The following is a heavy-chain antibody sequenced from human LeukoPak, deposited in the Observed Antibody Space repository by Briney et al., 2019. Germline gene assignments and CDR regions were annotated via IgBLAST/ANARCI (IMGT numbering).Heavy chain of an antibody. D-gene: IGHD3-9*01. J-gene: IGHJ4*02. Sequence: GGSLRLSCEASGFNIRNNWMSWVRLAPGKGLEYVANINQDEGQKYYVDSVKGRFTISKDTAKNSLNLQMNSLRAEDTGVYYCARDNYDIRGQGTLVTVS. CDR2: INQDEGQK. CDR1: GFNIRNNW. CDR3: ARDNYDI. V-gene: IGHV3-7*01.